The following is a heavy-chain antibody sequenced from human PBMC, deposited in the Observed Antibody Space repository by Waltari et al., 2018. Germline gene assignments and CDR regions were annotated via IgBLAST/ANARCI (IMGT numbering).Heavy chain of an antibody. V-gene: IGHV1-69*08. J-gene: IGHJ4*02. D-gene: IGHD1-20*01. CDR2: IIPIFGTA. CDR1: GGTFSSYA. CDR3: ARDPGITGTLDY. Sequence: QVQLVQSGAEVKKPGSSVKVSCQASGGTFSSYAISWVRQAPGQGLEWMGRIIPIFGTANYAKKFQSRVTMTADKSTSAAYMELSRLRCEDTAVYCCARDPGITGTLDYWGQGTLVTVSS.